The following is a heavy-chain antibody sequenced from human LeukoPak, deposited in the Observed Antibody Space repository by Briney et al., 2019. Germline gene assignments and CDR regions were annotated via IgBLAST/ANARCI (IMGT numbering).Heavy chain of an antibody. V-gene: IGHV3-7*01. CDR2: IKQDGSEK. J-gene: IGHJ4*02. Sequence: GGSLRLSCAASGYSFSYSWMTWVRQAPGKGLEWVASIKQDGSEKYYVDSVKGRFTISRDNSKNTLYLQMNSLRAEDTAVYYCAKDRAGSYLDYWGQGTLVTVSS. CDR3: AKDRAGSYLDY. CDR1: GYSFSYSW. D-gene: IGHD1-26*01.